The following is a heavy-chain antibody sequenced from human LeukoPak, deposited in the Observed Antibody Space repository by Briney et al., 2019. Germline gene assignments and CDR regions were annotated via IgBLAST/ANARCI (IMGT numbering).Heavy chain of an antibody. D-gene: IGHD3-22*01. Sequence: SETLSLTCTVSGGSISSGDYYWSWIRQPPGKGLEWTGYIYYSGSTYYNPSLKSRVTISVDTSKNQFSLKLSSVTAADTAVYYCASSPYDSSGCIDYWGQGTLVTVSS. CDR3: ASSPYDSSGCIDY. V-gene: IGHV4-30-4*01. CDR1: GGSISSGDYY. J-gene: IGHJ4*02. CDR2: IYYSGST.